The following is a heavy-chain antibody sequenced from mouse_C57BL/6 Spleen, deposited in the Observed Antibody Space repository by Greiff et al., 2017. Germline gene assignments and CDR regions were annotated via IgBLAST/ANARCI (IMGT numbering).Heavy chain of an antibody. V-gene: IGHV1-15*01. J-gene: IGHJ3*01. Sequence: QVQLQQSGAELVRPGASVTLSCKASGYTFTDYEMHWVKQTPVHGLEWIGAIDPETGGTAYNQKFKGKAILTADKSSSTAYMELRSLTSEDSAVYYCTRERGNSFAYWGQGTLVTVSA. CDR1: GYTFTDYE. D-gene: IGHD2-1*01. CDR2: IDPETGGT. CDR3: TRERGNSFAY.